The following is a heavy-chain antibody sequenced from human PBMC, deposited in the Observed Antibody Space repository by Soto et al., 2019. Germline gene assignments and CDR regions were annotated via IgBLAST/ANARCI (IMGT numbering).Heavy chain of an antibody. V-gene: IGHV1-18*01. D-gene: IGHD6-13*01. J-gene: IGHJ4*02. CDR3: ARSIAAAVDFDY. CDR2: ISAYSGST. CDR1: GYTFTSYG. Sequence: QVQLVQSGAEVKKPGASVKVSCKASGYTFTSYGISWVRQAPGQGLEWMGWISAYSGSTNYAQKPQGXVXXXTXXSTSTAYMELRSLRSDDTAVYYCARSIAAAVDFDYWGQGTLVTVSS.